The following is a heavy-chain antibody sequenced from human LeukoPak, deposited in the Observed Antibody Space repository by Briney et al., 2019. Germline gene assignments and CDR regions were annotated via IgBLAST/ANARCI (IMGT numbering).Heavy chain of an antibody. J-gene: IGHJ5*02. CDR1: GYTFTGYY. V-gene: IGHV1-2*02. D-gene: IGHD3-22*01. Sequence: ASVKVSCKASGYTFTGYYMHWVRQAPGQGLEWMGWINPNSGGTNYAQKFQGRVTMTRDTSISTAYMELSRLRSDGTAVYYCARERYYDSSGYLNWFDPWGQGTLVTVSS. CDR2: INPNSGGT. CDR3: ARERYYDSSGYLNWFDP.